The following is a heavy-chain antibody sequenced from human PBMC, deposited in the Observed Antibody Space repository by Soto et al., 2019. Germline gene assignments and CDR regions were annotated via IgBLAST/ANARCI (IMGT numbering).Heavy chain of an antibody. CDR2: ISAYNGNT. Sequence: ASVKVSCKASGYTFTSYGISWVRQAPGQGLEWMGWISAYNGNTNYAQKLQGRVTMTTDTSTSTAYMELRSLRSDDTAVYYCARDNMAEQWLEGPYYFDYWGQGTLVTVSS. CDR3: ARDNMAEQWLEGPYYFDY. J-gene: IGHJ4*02. V-gene: IGHV1-18*01. D-gene: IGHD6-19*01. CDR1: GYTFTSYG.